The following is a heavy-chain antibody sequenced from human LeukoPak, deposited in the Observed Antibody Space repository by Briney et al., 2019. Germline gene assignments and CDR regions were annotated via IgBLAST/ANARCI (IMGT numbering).Heavy chain of an antibody. J-gene: IGHJ6*03. CDR3: ARGPSYYYDSSGYYSPYYYYMDV. V-gene: IGHV3-11*04. CDR1: GFTFRDYY. CDR2: ISSSVTTV. Sequence: GGSLRLSCAASGFTFRDYYMAWIRQAPGKGLEWVSHISSSVTTVYYADSVKGRFTISRDNSKNTLYLQMNSLRAEDTAVYYCARGPSYYYDSSGYYSPYYYYMDVWGKGTTVTISS. D-gene: IGHD3-22*01.